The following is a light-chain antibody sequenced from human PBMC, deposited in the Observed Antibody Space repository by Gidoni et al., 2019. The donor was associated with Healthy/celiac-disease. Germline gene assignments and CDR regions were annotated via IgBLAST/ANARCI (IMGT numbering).Light chain of an antibody. Sequence: DIQMTQSPSSLSASVGDRVTITCRARQGISNYLAWYQQKPGKVPKLLIYAASTLQSGVPSRFSGSGSGTDFTLTISSLQPEDVATYYCQKYNSALGTFGLGTTVEIK. CDR1: QGISNY. CDR3: QKYNSALGT. CDR2: AAS. V-gene: IGKV1-27*01. J-gene: IGKJ1*01.